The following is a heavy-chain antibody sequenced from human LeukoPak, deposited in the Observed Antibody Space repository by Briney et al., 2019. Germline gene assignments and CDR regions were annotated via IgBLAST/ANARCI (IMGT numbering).Heavy chain of an antibody. CDR3: ARDLESITIFGVVIPLFDY. V-gene: IGHV4-59*12. J-gene: IGHJ4*02. CDR2: IYYSGST. Sequence: SETLSLTCTVSGGSISSYYWSWIRQPPGKGLEWIGYIYYSGSTNYNPSLKSRVTISVDTSKNQFSLKLSSVTAADTAVYYCARDLESITIFGVVIPLFDYWGQGTLVTVSS. CDR1: GGSISSYY. D-gene: IGHD3-3*01.